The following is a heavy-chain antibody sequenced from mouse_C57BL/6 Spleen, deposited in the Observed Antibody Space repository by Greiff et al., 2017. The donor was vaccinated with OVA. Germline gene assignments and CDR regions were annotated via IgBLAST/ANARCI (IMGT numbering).Heavy chain of an antibody. D-gene: IGHD1-1*01. CDR1: GYAFSSYW. J-gene: IGHJ4*01. CDR2: IYPGDGDT. V-gene: IGHV1-80*01. Sequence: QVQLKESGAELVKPGASVKISCKASGYAFSSYWMNWVKQRPGKGLEWIGQIYPGDGDTNYNGKFKGKATLTADKSSSTAYMQLSSLTSEDAAVYFCASGSSYTAMDYWGQGTSVTVSS. CDR3: ASGSSYTAMDY.